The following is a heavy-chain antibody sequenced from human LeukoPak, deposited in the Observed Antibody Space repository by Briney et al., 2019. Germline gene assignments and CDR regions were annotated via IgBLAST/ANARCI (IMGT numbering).Heavy chain of an antibody. Sequence: GGSLRLSCAASGFTFSDFYMSWIRQAPGKGLEWVSAISGSGGSTYYADSVKGRFTISRDNSKNTLYLQMNSLRAEDTAVYYCAKESLMVGATDFGYWGQGTLVTVSS. CDR2: ISGSGGST. CDR1: GFTFSDFY. CDR3: AKESLMVGATDFGY. V-gene: IGHV3-23*01. J-gene: IGHJ4*02. D-gene: IGHD1-26*01.